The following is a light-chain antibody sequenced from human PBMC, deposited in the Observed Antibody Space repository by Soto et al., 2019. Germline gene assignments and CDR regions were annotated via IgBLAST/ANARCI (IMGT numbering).Light chain of an antibody. CDR3: SSYTSSSTPLYV. V-gene: IGLV2-14*01. CDR1: SSDVGGYNY. J-gene: IGLJ1*01. Sequence: QSALTQPASVSGSPGQSITISCTGTSSDVGGYNYVSWYQQHPGEAPKLMIYDVSNRPSGVSNRFSGSKSGNTASLTISGLQAEDEADYYCSSYTSSSTPLYVFGTGTKHTVL. CDR2: DVS.